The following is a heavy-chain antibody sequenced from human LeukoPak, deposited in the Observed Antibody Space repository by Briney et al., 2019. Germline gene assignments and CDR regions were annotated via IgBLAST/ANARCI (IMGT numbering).Heavy chain of an antibody. CDR2: INHSGST. D-gene: IGHD6-19*01. J-gene: IGHJ3*02. V-gene: IGHV4-34*01. Sequence: PSETLSLTCAVYGGSFSGYYWSWIRQPPGKGLEWIGEINHSGSTNYNPSLKSRITISGDTSKNQFSLKLSSVTAADTAVYYCAMGQWLYEDAFDIWGQGTRVSVSS. CDR3: AMGQWLYEDAFDI. CDR1: GGSFSGYY.